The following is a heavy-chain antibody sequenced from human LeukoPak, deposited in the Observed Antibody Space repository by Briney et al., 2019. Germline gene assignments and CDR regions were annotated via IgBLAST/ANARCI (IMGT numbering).Heavy chain of an antibody. Sequence: PGGSLRLSCAASGFTFSSYSMNWVRQAPGKGLEWVSSISSSSSYIYYADSVKGRFTISRDNAKNSLYLQMNSLRAEDTAVYYCARGGVSGNYYEFFFDYWGQGTLVIVSS. CDR3: ARGGVSGNYYEFFFDY. CDR1: GFTFSSYS. CDR2: ISSSSSYI. V-gene: IGHV3-21*01. J-gene: IGHJ4*02. D-gene: IGHD1-26*01.